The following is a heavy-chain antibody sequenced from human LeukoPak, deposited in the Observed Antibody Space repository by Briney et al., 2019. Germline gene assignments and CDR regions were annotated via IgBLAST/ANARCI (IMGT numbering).Heavy chain of an antibody. CDR3: ARGLYYYDSSGYYSGVLIDP. Sequence: PSETLSLTCTVSGGSISSYYWSWIRQPPGKGLEWIGYIYYSGSTNYNPSLKSRVTISVDTSKNQFSLKLSSVTAADTAVYYCARGLYYYDSSGYYSGVLIDPWGQGTLVTVSS. D-gene: IGHD3-22*01. V-gene: IGHV4-59*01. CDR1: GGSISSYY. CDR2: IYYSGST. J-gene: IGHJ5*02.